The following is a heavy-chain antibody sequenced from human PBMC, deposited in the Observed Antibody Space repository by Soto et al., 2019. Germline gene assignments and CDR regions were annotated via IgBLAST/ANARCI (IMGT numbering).Heavy chain of an antibody. CDR3: AKKQQHLVPSFAY. Sequence: EVLLLESGGGLVQPGGSLRLSCAASGFTFSSYAISWVRQAPGKGLEWVSAITGAGGSSYYADSVKGRFTVSRDNSKNTLYLQMNSLTAEDTAVYYCAKKQQHLVPSFAYWGQGTLVTVSS. CDR2: ITGAGGSS. V-gene: IGHV3-23*01. CDR1: GFTFSSYA. D-gene: IGHD6-13*01. J-gene: IGHJ4*02.